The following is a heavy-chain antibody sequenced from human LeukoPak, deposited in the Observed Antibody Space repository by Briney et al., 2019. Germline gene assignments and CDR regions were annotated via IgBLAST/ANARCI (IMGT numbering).Heavy chain of an antibody. CDR2: ISSSSSYI. D-gene: IGHD3-22*01. Sequence: PGGSLRLSCAASGFTFSSYSMNWVSQAPGKGLEWVSSISSSSSYIYYADSVKGRLTISRDNAKNSLYLQMNSLRAEDTAVYYCARDTYYCDSSGYYPYYFDYWGQGTLVTVSS. J-gene: IGHJ4*02. CDR3: ARDTYYCDSSGYYPYYFDY. V-gene: IGHV3-21*01. CDR1: GFTFSSYS.